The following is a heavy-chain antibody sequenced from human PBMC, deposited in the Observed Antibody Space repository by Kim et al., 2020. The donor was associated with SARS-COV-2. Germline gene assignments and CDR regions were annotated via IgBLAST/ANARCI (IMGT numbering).Heavy chain of an antibody. CDR3: AGDPWSRLRGVTYSYYGMDV. CDR2: ISYDGSNK. CDR1: GFTFSNCG. J-gene: IGHJ6*02. D-gene: IGHD3-10*01. Sequence: GGSLRLSCAASGFTFSNCGMHWVRQAPGKGLEWVAVISYDGSNKNYADSVKGRFTISRDNSKKTLYLQMNSLRAEDTALYYCAGDPWSRLRGVTYSYYGMDVWGQGATVTVSS. V-gene: IGHV3-30-3*01.